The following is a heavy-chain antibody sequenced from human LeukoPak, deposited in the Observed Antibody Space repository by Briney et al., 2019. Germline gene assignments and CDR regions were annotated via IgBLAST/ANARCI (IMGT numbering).Heavy chain of an antibody. CDR3: ARDLAGSGSYLSYGMYV. J-gene: IGHJ6*02. CDR1: GYTFTSYY. V-gene: IGHV1-46*01. CDR2: INPSGGST. Sequence: ASVKVSCKASGYTFTSYYMHWVRQPPGQGLEWMGIINPSGGSTTYAQKFQGRVTMTRDTSTSTVYMELSSLRSEDTAVYYCARDLAGSGSYLSYGMYVWGQGTTVTVSS. D-gene: IGHD3-10*01.